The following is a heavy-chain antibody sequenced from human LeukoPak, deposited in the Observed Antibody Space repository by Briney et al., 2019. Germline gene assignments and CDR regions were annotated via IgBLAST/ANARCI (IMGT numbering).Heavy chain of an antibody. J-gene: IGHJ4*02. CDR1: GASISSYY. V-gene: IGHV4-59*01. CDR2: MYYSGSS. Sequence: PSETLSLTCTVSGASISSYYWSWIRQPPGKGLEWIGYMYYSGSSNYNPSLKSRVTISVDTSKNELSLKLSSVTAADTAVYYCASTIAAAGTGSYFDYWGQGTLVTVSS. CDR3: ASTIAAAGTGSYFDY. D-gene: IGHD6-13*01.